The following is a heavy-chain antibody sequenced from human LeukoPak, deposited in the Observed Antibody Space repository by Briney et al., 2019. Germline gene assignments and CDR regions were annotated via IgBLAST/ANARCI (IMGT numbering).Heavy chain of an antibody. Sequence: SETLSLTCTVSGGSFSSGSYYWSWIRQPPGKGLEWIGYIYYSGSTNYNPSLKSRVTISVDTSKNQFSLKLSSVTAADTAVYYCARGIGGSYYAYWGQGTLVTVSS. CDR3: ARGIGGSYYAY. CDR1: GGSFSSGSYY. J-gene: IGHJ4*02. D-gene: IGHD1-26*01. CDR2: IYYSGST. V-gene: IGHV4-61*01.